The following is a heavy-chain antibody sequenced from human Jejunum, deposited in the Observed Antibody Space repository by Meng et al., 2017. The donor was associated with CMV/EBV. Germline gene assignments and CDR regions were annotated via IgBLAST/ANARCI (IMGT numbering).Heavy chain of an antibody. V-gene: IGHV1-18*01. D-gene: IGHD2-15*01. CDR3: ARDPPCRGVAGRSGY. CDR1: GNTLRGCG. CDR2: IATNNGRT. Sequence: SGNTLRGCGIRWVRQAPGQGLEWMGWIATNNGRTMYEQKFQGRVTITTDTSKSTAYMELRSLTSEDTAVYYCARDPPCRGVAGRSGYWGQGTLVTVSS. J-gene: IGHJ4*02.